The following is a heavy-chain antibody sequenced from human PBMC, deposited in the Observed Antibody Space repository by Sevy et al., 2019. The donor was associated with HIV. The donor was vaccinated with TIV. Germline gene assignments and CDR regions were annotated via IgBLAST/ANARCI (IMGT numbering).Heavy chain of an antibody. V-gene: IGHV3-21*01. CDR1: GFTFSSYS. D-gene: IGHD1-26*01. J-gene: IGHJ4*02. Sequence: GGSLRLSCAASGFTFSSYSMNWVRQAPGKGLEWVSSISTSSSYIYYADSVKGRFTISRDNAKNSLYLQMNSLRAEDTAVYYCARDEVGGSYWEIDYWGQGTLVTVSS. CDR3: ARDEVGGSYWEIDY. CDR2: ISTSSSYI.